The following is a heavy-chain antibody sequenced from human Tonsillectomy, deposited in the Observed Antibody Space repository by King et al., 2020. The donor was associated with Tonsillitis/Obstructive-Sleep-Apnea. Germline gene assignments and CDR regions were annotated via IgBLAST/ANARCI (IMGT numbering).Heavy chain of an antibody. Sequence: VQLVESGGGVVQPGRSLRLSCAASGFTFSSYCIHWVRQAPGKGLEWVAVIWNDGSNKNYGDSVKGRFTISRDNSKNTLYRQMNSLRAEDTAVYYCARGVGLVVYAINDAFDIWGQGTMVTVSS. CDR1: GFTFSSYC. J-gene: IGHJ3*02. CDR3: ARGVGLVVYAINDAFDI. V-gene: IGHV3-33*08. CDR2: IWNDGSNK. D-gene: IGHD2-8*02.